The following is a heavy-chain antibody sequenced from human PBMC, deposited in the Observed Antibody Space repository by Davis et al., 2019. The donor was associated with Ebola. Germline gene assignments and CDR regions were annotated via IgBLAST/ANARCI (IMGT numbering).Heavy chain of an antibody. CDR1: GFTFSSYG. Sequence: SLRLSCAASGFTFSSYGMHWVRQAPGKGLEWVAVISYDGSNKYYADSVKGRFTISRDNSKNTLYLQMNSLRAEDTAVYYCAKAQERYYDFWSGYLYGMDVWGQGTTVTVSS. CDR3: AKAQERYYDFWSGYLYGMDV. D-gene: IGHD3-3*01. CDR2: ISYDGSNK. J-gene: IGHJ6*02. V-gene: IGHV3-30*18.